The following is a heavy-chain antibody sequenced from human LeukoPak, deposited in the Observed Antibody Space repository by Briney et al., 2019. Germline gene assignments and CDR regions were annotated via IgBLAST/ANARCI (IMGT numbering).Heavy chain of an antibody. D-gene: IGHD2-8*01. CDR1: GGSISSGGYY. J-gene: IGHJ4*02. Sequence: SETLSLTCTVSGGSISSGGYYWSWIRQHPGKGLEWIGYIYYSGSTYYNPSLKSRVTISVDTSKNQFSLKLSSVTAADTAVYYCAGIGYCTNGVCYIRDCWGQGTLVTVSS. CDR3: AGIGYCTNGVCYIRDC. CDR2: IYYSGST. V-gene: IGHV4-31*03.